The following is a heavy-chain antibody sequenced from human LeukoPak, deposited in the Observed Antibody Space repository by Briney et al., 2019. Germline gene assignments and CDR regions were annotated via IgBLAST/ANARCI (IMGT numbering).Heavy chain of an antibody. CDR2: IYYSGST. D-gene: IGHD3-22*01. V-gene: IGHV4-30-4*07. CDR3: ARGVGDSSGLGDAFDI. CDR1: GGSISSGGYS. J-gene: IGHJ3*02. Sequence: SETLSLTCAVSGGSISSGGYSWSWIRQPPGKGLEWIAYIYYSGSTYYNPSLMSRVTISVDTSNNQFSLKLSSVTAADAAVYYCARGVGDSSGLGDAFDIWGQGTMVTVSS.